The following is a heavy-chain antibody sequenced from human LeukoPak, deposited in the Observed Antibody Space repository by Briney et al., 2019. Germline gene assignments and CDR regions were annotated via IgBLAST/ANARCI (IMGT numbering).Heavy chain of an antibody. CDR1: GFTFSSYA. D-gene: IGHD6-19*01. CDR2: ISYDGSNK. CDR3: ARPTLDGIAVAGTWYYGMHV. Sequence: GGSLRLSCAASGFTFSSYAMHWVRQAPGKGLEWVAVISYDGSNKYYADSVKGRFTISRDNSKNTLYLQMNSLRAEDTAVYYCARPTLDGIAVAGTWYYGMHVWGQGTTVTVSS. V-gene: IGHV3-30-3*01. J-gene: IGHJ6*02.